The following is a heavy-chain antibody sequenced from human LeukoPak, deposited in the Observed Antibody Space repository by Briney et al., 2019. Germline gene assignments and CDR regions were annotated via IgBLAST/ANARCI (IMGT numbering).Heavy chain of an antibody. CDR2: ISGSGGTT. D-gene: IGHD3-10*01. V-gene: IGHV3-23*01. CDR3: AKRGVVIRVFLVGFHKEAYYFDS. Sequence: GGSLRLSCAGFGFTFNSYAMTWVRQAPGKGLKWVSGISGSGGTTYYADSVKGRFTISRDNPKNTLSLQMSSLRAEDTAVYFCAKRGVVIRVFLVGFHKEAYYFDSWGQGALVTVSS. J-gene: IGHJ4*02. CDR1: GFTFNSYA.